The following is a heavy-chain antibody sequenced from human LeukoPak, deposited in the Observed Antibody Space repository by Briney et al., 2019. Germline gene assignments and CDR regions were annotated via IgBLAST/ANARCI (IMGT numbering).Heavy chain of an antibody. V-gene: IGHV3-48*02. CDR3: ARDSDWAFDN. CDR2: INHNAETI. D-gene: IGHD2-21*02. Sequence: GGPLRLSCAASGFTFSSYVMSWVRQAPGKGREWVSYINHNAETIYYADSVKGRFTISRDNAKNVLYLQMNRLRDGDTAVYYCARDSDWAFDNWGQGTLVTVSS. CDR1: GFTFSSYV. J-gene: IGHJ4*02.